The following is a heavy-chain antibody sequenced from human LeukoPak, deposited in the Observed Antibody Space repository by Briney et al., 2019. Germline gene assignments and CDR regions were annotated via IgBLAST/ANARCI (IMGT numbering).Heavy chain of an antibody. CDR1: GGSISSYY. J-gene: IGHJ6*03. CDR2: IYYSGST. Sequence: SETLSLTCTVSGGSISSYYWSWIRQPPGKGLEWIGYIYYSGSTNYNPSLKSRVTISVDTSKNQFSLKLSSVTAADTAVYYCARWRPRPRYCSSTSCYTSSYYYYMDVWGKGTTVTVSS. V-gene: IGHV4-59*12. CDR3: ARWRPRPRYCSSTSCYTSSYYYYMDV. D-gene: IGHD2-2*02.